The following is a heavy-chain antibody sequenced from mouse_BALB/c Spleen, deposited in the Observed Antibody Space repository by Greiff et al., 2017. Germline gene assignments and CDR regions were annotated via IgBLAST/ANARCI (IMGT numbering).Heavy chain of an antibody. CDR2: ISYSGST. CDR3: ARKQLGLREYFDY. CDR1: GYSITSDYA. Sequence: DVQLQESGPGLVKPSQSLSLTCTVTGYSITSDYAWNWIRQFPGNKLEWMGYISYSGSTSYNPSLKSRISITRDTSKNQFFLQLNSVTTEDTATYYCARKQLGLREYFDYWGQGTTLTVSS. D-gene: IGHD3-1*01. J-gene: IGHJ2*01. V-gene: IGHV3-2*02.